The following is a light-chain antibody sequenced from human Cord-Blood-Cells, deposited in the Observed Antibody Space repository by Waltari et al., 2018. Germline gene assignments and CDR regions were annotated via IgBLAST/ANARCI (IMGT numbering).Light chain of an antibody. CDR1: QSISSY. CDR3: QQSYSTPYT. CDR2: AAS. Sequence: DIQLPQSPSSLSASVVDRLTITCRASQSISSYLNWYQQKPGKAPKLLIYAASSVQSGVPSRFSGSGSVTDFTLTISNLQTEDFATYDCQQSYSTPYTIGQGTKLQIK. J-gene: IGKJ2*01. V-gene: IGKV1-39*01.